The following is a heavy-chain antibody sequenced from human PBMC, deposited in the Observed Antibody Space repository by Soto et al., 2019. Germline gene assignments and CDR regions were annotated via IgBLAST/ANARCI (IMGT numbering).Heavy chain of an antibody. V-gene: IGHV3-23*01. CDR2: ISGSGGST. CDR1: GHTFHNYA. D-gene: IGHD2-2*01. Sequence: GGSLRLSCVGSGHTFHNYAMTWVRQAPGKGLEWVSGISGSGGSTYYADSVRGRFTISRDDSKNTLYLQMNSLRAEDTAVYYCAKVSMGIGVVPAAENWGQGTLVTVSS. J-gene: IGHJ4*02. CDR3: AKVSMGIGVVPAAEN.